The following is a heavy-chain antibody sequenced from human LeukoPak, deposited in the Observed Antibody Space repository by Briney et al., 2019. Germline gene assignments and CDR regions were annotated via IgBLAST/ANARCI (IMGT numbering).Heavy chain of an antibody. CDR2: IGDDDSYV. CDR3: ARETYTSWAFDI. V-gene: IGHV3-21*01. CDR1: GFTFINYN. Sequence: GGSLRLSCTASGFTFINYNINWVRRVPGKGLEWVSSIGDDDSYVHYADSVKGRFTISRDNAKNSVSLQMNSLRVEDAAIYYCARETYTSWAFDIWGQGTTVTVSS. J-gene: IGHJ3*02.